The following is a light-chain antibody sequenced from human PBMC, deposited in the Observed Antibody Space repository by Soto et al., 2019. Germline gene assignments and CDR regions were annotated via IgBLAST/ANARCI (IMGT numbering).Light chain of an antibody. Sequence: QSVLTQPASVSGSPGQSITISCTGTSSDVGGYNYVSWYQQHPVNAPKLMIYEVSNRPSGVSNRFSGSKSGNTASLTISGLQAEDEADYYCSSYTSSSTQVFGGGTKVTVL. CDR3: SSYTSSSTQV. CDR1: SSDVGGYNY. CDR2: EVS. V-gene: IGLV2-14*01. J-gene: IGLJ3*02.